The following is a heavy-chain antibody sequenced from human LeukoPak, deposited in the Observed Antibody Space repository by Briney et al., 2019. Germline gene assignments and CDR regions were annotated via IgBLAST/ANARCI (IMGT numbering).Heavy chain of an antibody. CDR2: ITNDGSST. D-gene: IGHD4-17*01. V-gene: IGHV3-74*01. CDR3: ARDPYGDYSIDY. CDR1: GLTFSSHW. J-gene: IGHJ4*02. Sequence: GGSLRLSCAASGLTFSSHWMHWVRQAPGKGLVWVSRITNDGSSTTYADSVKGRFTISRDNSKNTLYLQMNSLRAEDTAVYYCARDPYGDYSIDYWGQGTLDTVSS.